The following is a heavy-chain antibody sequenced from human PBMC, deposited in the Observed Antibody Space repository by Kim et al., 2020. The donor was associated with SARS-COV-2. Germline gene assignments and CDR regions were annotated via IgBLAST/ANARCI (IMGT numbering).Heavy chain of an antibody. Sequence: SKTLSLTCNVTGGSISGSDYYWSWIRQHPGKGLEWIGYMYYSGSSYYNPSLKSRVTISVDTSKNQFSLKMRYVTAADTAVYYCARATGCSETTCAFWYFDLWGRGTLVTVST. CDR2: MYYSGSS. CDR3: ARATGCSETTCAFWYFDL. J-gene: IGHJ2*01. CDR1: GGSISGSDYY. D-gene: IGHD2-15*01. V-gene: IGHV4-31*02.